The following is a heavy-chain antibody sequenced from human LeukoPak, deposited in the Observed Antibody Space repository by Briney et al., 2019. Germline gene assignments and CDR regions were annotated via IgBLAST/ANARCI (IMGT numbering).Heavy chain of an antibody. CDR1: GASISSGGYS. CDR2: IYHSGNT. CDR3: ARGIMAVAGTPFDY. V-gene: IGHV4-30-2*01. Sequence: PSQTLSLTCTVSGASISSGGYSWSWIRQPPGKGLEWIGYIYHSGNTNYNPSLESRVTISVDRSKNQFSLKLTFVTAADTAVYYCARGIMAVAGTPFDYWGQGTLVTVSS. J-gene: IGHJ4*02. D-gene: IGHD6-19*01.